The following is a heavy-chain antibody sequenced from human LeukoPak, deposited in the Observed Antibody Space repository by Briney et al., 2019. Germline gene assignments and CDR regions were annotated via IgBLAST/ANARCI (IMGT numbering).Heavy chain of an antibody. J-gene: IGHJ4*02. D-gene: IGHD6-13*01. Sequence: SVKVSCKASGGTFSSYAISWVRQAPGQGLEWMGRIIPIFGTANYAQKLHGRVTITTDESTSTAYMALSSLRSEDTAVYYCARMRRSSSWYQPHLFDYWGQGTLVTVSS. CDR2: IIPIFGTA. CDR1: GGTFSSYA. V-gene: IGHV1-69*05. CDR3: ARMRRSSSWYQPHLFDY.